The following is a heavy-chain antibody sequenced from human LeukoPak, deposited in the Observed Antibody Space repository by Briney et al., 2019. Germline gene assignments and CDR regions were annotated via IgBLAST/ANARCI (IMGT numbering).Heavy chain of an antibody. V-gene: IGHV4-61*02. CDR3: AKDPSYAYSSSWFFDY. J-gene: IGHJ4*02. CDR1: GGSISSGNNY. Sequence: PSETLSLTCTVSGGSISSGNNYWAWIRQPAGRALEWIGRIYSTGSTAYNPSFTSRVTISMDTSMNQVSLTLTSVTAADTAVYYCAKDPSYAYSSSWFFDYWGQGTLVTVSS. CDR2: IYSTGST. D-gene: IGHD6-13*01.